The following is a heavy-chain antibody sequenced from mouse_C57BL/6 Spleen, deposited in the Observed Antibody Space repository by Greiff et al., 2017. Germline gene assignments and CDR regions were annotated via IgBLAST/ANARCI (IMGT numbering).Heavy chain of an antibody. CDR3: ARDRAAFAY. Sequence: VQLKQSGPGLVKPSQSLSLTCSVTGYSITSGYYWNWIRQFPGNKLEWMGYISYDGSNNYNPSLKNRISITRDTSKNQFFLKLNSVTTEDTATYYCARDRAAFAYWGQGTLVTVSA. CDR2: ISYDGSN. D-gene: IGHD3-3*01. V-gene: IGHV3-6*01. CDR1: GYSITSGYY. J-gene: IGHJ3*01.